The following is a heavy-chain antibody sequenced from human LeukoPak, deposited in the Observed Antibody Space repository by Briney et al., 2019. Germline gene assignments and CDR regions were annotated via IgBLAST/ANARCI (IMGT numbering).Heavy chain of an antibody. CDR3: ARAPNPIVGATRPRSPFDY. D-gene: IGHD1-26*01. V-gene: IGHV1-46*01. CDR2: INPSGGST. Sequence: ASVKVSCKASGYTFTSYYMHWVRQAPGQGLEWMGIINPSGGSTTYAQKFQGRVTMTRDTSTSTVYMELSSLRSEDTAVYYCARAPNPIVGATRPRSPFDYWGQRTLVTVSS. J-gene: IGHJ4*02. CDR1: GYTFTSYY.